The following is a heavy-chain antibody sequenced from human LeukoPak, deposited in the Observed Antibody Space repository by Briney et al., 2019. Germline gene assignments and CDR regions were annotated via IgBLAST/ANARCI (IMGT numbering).Heavy chain of an antibody. J-gene: IGHJ4*02. Sequence: PGGSLRLSCAASGFTFSSFGIHWVRQAPGKGLEWVALISYDGSNQYYADSAKGRFTISRDNSKNTLYLQMNSLRAEDTAVYYCAKGYYYDSSGYYQHFDHWGQGTLVTVSS. V-gene: IGHV3-30*18. CDR3: AKGYYYDSSGYYQHFDH. CDR2: ISYDGSNQ. CDR1: GFTFSSFG. D-gene: IGHD3-22*01.